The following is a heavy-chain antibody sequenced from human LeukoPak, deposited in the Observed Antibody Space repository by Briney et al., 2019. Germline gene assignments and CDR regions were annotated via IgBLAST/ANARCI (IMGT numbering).Heavy chain of an antibody. Sequence: PGGSLRLSCAASGFTFSSYAMHWVRQAPGKGLEWVAVISYDGSNKYYADSVKGRFTISRDNSKNTLYLQMSSLRAEDTAVYYCARGAIVVVPAAPRHFDYWGQGTLVTVSS. V-gene: IGHV3-30*15. J-gene: IGHJ4*02. D-gene: IGHD2-2*01. CDR1: GFTFSSYA. CDR2: ISYDGSNK. CDR3: ARGAIVVVPAAPRHFDY.